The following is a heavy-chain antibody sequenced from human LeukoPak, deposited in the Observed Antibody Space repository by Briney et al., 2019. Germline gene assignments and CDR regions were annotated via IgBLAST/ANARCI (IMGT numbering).Heavy chain of an antibody. V-gene: IGHV3-33*01. Sequence: GGSLRLSCAASGFTFSSYGMHWVRQAPGKGLEWVAVIWYDGSNKYYADSVKGRFTISRDNSKNTPYLQMNSLRDEDTAVYYCAGEYDSSGYYLYWGQGTLVTVSS. D-gene: IGHD3-22*01. CDR3: AGEYDSSGYYLY. CDR1: GFTFSSYG. J-gene: IGHJ4*02. CDR2: IWYDGSNK.